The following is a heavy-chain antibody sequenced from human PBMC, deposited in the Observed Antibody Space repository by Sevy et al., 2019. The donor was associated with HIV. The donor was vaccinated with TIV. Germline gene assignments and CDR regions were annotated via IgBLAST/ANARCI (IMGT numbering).Heavy chain of an antibody. D-gene: IGHD3-3*01. CDR2: ISGHGGSI. Sequence: GGSLRLSCAASGFIFNSYVMSWVRQAPGKGLERVSSISGHGGSIYYADSVKGRFTIARDNSNNIMDLEMNSLRAEDTAVYYCVGGFWSGFDYWGQGTLVTVSS. J-gene: IGHJ4*02. V-gene: IGHV3-23*01. CDR3: VGGFWSGFDY. CDR1: GFIFNSYV.